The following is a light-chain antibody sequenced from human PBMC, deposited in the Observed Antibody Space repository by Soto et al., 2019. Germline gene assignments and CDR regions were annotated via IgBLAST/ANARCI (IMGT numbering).Light chain of an antibody. CDR2: GAS. Sequence: EIVLTQSPANLSLSPGERATLSCRASQSVSSYLAWYQQKPGQAPRLLMYGASNRATGIPDRFSGTGSGTDFTLTISRLEPEDFAVYYCQQYGSSPYTFGLGTKVDIK. CDR3: QQYGSSPYT. CDR1: QSVSSY. V-gene: IGKV3-20*01. J-gene: IGKJ2*01.